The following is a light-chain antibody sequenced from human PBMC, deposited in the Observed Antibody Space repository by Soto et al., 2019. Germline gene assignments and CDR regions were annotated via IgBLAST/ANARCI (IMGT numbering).Light chain of an antibody. CDR1: SSDVGAYKY. J-gene: IGLJ3*02. V-gene: IGLV2-8*01. CDR3: TSYVGSNIWV. Sequence: QSXLTQPPXXXGXPGXSXTXXCTGTSSDVGAYKYVSWYQQYPGKAPKLMIYEVSKRPSGVPDRFSGSKSGNTASLTVSGLQAEDEADYYCTSYVGSNIWVFGGGTKLTVL. CDR2: EVS.